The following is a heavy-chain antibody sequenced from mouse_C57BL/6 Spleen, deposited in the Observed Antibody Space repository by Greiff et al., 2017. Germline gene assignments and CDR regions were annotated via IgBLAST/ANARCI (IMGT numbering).Heavy chain of an antibody. D-gene: IGHD1-1*01. Sequence: VQLKESGPELVKPGASVKMSCKASGYTFTDYNMHWVKQSHGKSLEWIGYINPNNGGTSYNQKFKGKATLTVNKSSSTAYMELRSLTSEDSAVYYCARYTTVVATSDYWGQGTTLTVSS. CDR3: ARYTTVVATSDY. CDR1: GYTFTDYN. V-gene: IGHV1-22*01. J-gene: IGHJ2*01. CDR2: INPNNGGT.